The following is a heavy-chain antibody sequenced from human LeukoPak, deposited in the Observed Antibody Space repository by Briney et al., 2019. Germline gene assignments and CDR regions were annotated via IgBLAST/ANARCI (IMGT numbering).Heavy chain of an antibody. CDR2: IKSKTDGGTT. J-gene: IGHJ4*02. Sequence: GGSLRLSCAASGFTVSSNYMSWVRQAPGKGLEWVGRIKSKTDGGTTDYAAPVKGRFAISRDDSKNTLYLQMNSLKTEDTAVYYCAAAEDYWGQGTLVTVSS. V-gene: IGHV3-15*01. CDR1: GFTVSSNY. CDR3: AAAEDY.